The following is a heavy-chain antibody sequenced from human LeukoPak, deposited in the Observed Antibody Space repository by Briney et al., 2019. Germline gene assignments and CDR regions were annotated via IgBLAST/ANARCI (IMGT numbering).Heavy chain of an antibody. CDR3: ARVSQGYTISSRGGYYYYYMDV. CDR2: IYYSGST. Sequence: SETLSLTCTVSGGSISSYYWSWIRQPPGKGLEWIGYIYYSGSTNYNPSLKSRVTISVDTSKNQFSLKLSSVTAADTAVYYCARVSQGYTISSRGGYYYYYMDVWGKGTTVTASS. D-gene: IGHD6-6*01. J-gene: IGHJ6*03. CDR1: GGSISSYY. V-gene: IGHV4-59*01.